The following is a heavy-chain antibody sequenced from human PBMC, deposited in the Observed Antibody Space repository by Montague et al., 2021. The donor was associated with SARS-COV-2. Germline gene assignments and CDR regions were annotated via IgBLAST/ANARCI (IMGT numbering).Heavy chain of an antibody. D-gene: IGHD3-3*01. CDR2: IYYSGST. V-gene: IGHV4-39*01. Sequence: SETLSLTCTVSGASISSSSYYWGWIRPPPGKGLEWIGSIYYSGSTYYNPSLKSRVTISVDTSKNQFALKLSSVTAADTAVYYCARKASRGITIFGVVTASYYFDYWGQGTLVAVSS. J-gene: IGHJ4*02. CDR1: GASISSSSYY. CDR3: ARKASRGITIFGVVTASYYFDY.